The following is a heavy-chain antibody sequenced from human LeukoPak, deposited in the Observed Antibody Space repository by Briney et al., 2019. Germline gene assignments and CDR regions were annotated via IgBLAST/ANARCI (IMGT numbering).Heavy chain of an antibody. D-gene: IGHD2-2*02. J-gene: IGHJ3*02. Sequence: PGGSLRLSCAASGFTFSSYGMHWVRQAPGKGLEWVAFIRYDGSNKYYADSVKGRFTISRDNSKNTPYLQMNSLRAEDTAVYYCATRYCSSTSCYSYGAFDIWGQGTMVTVSS. CDR3: ATRYCSSTSCYSYGAFDI. V-gene: IGHV3-30*02. CDR1: GFTFSSYG. CDR2: IRYDGSNK.